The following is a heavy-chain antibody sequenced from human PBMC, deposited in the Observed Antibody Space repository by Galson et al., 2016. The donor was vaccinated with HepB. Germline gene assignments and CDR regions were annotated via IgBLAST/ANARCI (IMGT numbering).Heavy chain of an antibody. CDR2: IIPIYGPA. CDR3: ARAVSWLVTDDYYHTMDV. D-gene: IGHD6-19*01. CDR1: GGTFSHSV. V-gene: IGHV1-69*13. Sequence: SVKVSCKASGGTFSHSVFSWVRQAPGQGLEWMGGIIPIYGPANYAQKFQGRVTITADDSTRTAYMELRSLRSDDTAVYYCARAVSWLVTDDYYHTMDVWGQGTTIIVSS. J-gene: IGHJ6*02.